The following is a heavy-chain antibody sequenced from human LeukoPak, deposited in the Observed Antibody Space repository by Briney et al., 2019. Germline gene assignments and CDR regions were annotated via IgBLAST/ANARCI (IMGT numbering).Heavy chain of an antibody. D-gene: IGHD3-22*01. V-gene: IGHV4-39*01. Sequence: SETLSLTCTVSGGSISSNTYYWDWIRQPPGKGLECIGSIYYGGSTYYNPSLKSRVIISVDTSKNQFSLKLSSVAAADTAVYYCARAYYYASSAFDIWGQGTMVTVSS. J-gene: IGHJ3*02. CDR1: GGSISSNTYY. CDR3: ARAYYYASSAFDI. CDR2: IYYGGST.